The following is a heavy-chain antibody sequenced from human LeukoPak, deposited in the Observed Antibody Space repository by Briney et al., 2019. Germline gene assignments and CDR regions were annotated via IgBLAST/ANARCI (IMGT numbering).Heavy chain of an antibody. V-gene: IGHV7-4-1*02. CDR2: INTNTGNP. CDR1: GYTFTSYA. D-gene: IGHD3-3*01. CDR3: ARMYYDFWSGYENYFDY. J-gene: IGHJ4*02. Sequence: ASVKVSCKASGYTFTSYAMNWVRQAPGQGLEWMGWINTNTGNPTYAQGFTGRFVFSLDTSVSTAYLQISSLKAEDTAVYYCARMYYDFWSGYENYFDYWGQGTLVTVSS.